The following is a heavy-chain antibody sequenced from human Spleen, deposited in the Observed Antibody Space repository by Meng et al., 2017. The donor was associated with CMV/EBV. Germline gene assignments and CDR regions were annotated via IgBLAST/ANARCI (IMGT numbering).Heavy chain of an antibody. J-gene: IGHJ4*02. CDR3: ARESRVTGTINSGDY. V-gene: IGHV4-4*02. CDR2: IDDSGST. Sequence: VTESCPGLVMPSGTRSLTVGVSGVSISSNIRWTWVRQPPGKGLEWIGDIDDSGSTNYNPSLNSRISISLDKSKNHFSLKVNSVTAADTAVYYCARESRVTGTINSGDYWGQGTLVTVSS. D-gene: IGHD1-7*01. CDR1: GVSISSNIR.